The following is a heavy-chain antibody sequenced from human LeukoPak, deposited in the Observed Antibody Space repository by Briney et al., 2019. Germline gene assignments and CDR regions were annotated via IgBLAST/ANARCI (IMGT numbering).Heavy chain of an antibody. CDR3: ARHRITFIRGREGWLDP. CDR2: INHSGST. CDR1: GGSFSGYY. D-gene: IGHD3-10*01. V-gene: IGHV4-34*01. Sequence: SETLSLTCAVYGGSFSGYYWSWIRQPPGKGLEWIGEINHSGSTNYNPSLKSRVTISVDTSKNQFSLKLSSVTAADTAVYFCARHRITFIRGREGWLDPWGQGTLVTVSS. J-gene: IGHJ5*02.